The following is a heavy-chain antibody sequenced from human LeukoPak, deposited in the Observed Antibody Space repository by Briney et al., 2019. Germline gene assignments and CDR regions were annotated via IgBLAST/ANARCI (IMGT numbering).Heavy chain of an antibody. CDR2: IIPIFGTA. V-gene: IGHV1-69*13. J-gene: IGHJ4*02. D-gene: IGHD6-19*01. CDR1: GGTFSSYA. CDR3: ARGHEEQWLYYFDY. Sequence: GASVKVSCTASGGTFSSYAISWVRQAPGQGLEWMGGIIPIFGTANYAQKFQGRVTITADESTGTAYMELSSLRSEDTAVYYCARGHEEQWLYYFDYWGQGTLVTVSS.